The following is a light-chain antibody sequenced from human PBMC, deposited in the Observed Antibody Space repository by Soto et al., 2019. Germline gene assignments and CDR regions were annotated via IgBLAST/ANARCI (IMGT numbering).Light chain of an antibody. CDR1: QSICRS. J-gene: IGKJ5*01. CDR2: AAS. Sequence: LSASVGDGVTIACRASQSICRSLHWHQQKPGKATKLMIYAASSLQTRVPSRFSASGSGTEFTLTISSLLPLEFSTYYSQQGYCSHAITFGRGTQLDIK. V-gene: IGKV1-39*01. CDR3: QQGYCSHAIT.